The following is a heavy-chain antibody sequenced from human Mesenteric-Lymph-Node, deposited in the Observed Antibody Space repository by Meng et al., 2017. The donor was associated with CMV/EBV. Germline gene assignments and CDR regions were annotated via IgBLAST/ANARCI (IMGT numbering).Heavy chain of an antibody. Sequence: QLQLQESFPGLVKPSATLSRTCTASGGSISSSSYYWGWIRQPPGKGLEWIGSIYYSGSTYYNPSLKSRVTISVDTSKNQFSLKLSSVTAADTAVYYCARPHYYGSGSSPWFDPWGQGTLVTVSS. J-gene: IGHJ5*02. CDR1: GGSISSSSYY. CDR2: IYYSGST. D-gene: IGHD3-10*01. V-gene: IGHV4-39*01. CDR3: ARPHYYGSGSSPWFDP.